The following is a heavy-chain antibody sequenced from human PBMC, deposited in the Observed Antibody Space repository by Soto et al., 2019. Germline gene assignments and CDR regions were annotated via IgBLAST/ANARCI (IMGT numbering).Heavy chain of an antibody. Sequence: PETLSLTCGVSGGTVASSHWWGWVRQSPGGGLEWIGNVYHTGDTNLNPSLQSRVTISVDKSNNQFSLRLNSLTAADTAVYFCAREIVTAGGNNYFDPWGPGTLVTVSS. D-gene: IGHD2-21*02. CDR3: AREIVTAGGNNYFDP. CDR1: GGTVASSHW. CDR2: VYHTGDT. J-gene: IGHJ5*02. V-gene: IGHV4-4*01.